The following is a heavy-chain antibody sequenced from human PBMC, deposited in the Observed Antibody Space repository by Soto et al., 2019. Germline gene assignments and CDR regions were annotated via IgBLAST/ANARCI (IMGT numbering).Heavy chain of an antibody. D-gene: IGHD3-16*01. CDR2: MNPNSGNT. V-gene: IGHV1-8*01. CDR1: GYTFTSYD. J-gene: IGHJ4*01. Sequence: QVQLVQSGAEVKKPGASVKVSCKASGYTFTSYDINWVRLATGQGLEWMGWMNPNSGNTAYAQKLQGRVTMTSNTSISTANMELRSLRSEDTDLYYSARIRQDYAVAWGQGTLVTVSS. CDR3: ARIRQDYAVA.